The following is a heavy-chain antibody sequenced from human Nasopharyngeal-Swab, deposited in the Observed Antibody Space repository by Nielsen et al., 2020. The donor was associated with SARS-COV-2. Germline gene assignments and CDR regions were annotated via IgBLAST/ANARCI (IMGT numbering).Heavy chain of an antibody. CDR2: ISSSSSTI. J-gene: IGHJ4*02. CDR1: GFTFSSYS. Sequence: GGSLRLSCAASGFTFSSYSMNWVRQAPGKGLEWVSSISSSSSTIYYADSVKGRFTISRDNAKNSLYLQMNSLRDEDTAVYYCAREATMVRGGRGYWGQGTLVTVSS. CDR3: AREATMVRGGRGY. D-gene: IGHD3-10*01. V-gene: IGHV3-48*02.